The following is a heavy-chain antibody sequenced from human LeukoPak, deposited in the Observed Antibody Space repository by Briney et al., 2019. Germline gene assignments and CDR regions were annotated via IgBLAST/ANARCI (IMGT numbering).Heavy chain of an antibody. J-gene: IGHJ5*02. CDR2: VSYDGSNK. CDR3: VRDYCSGGSCYESKWFDP. Sequence: QPGRSLRLSCAASGFTFSSYAMHWVRQAPGKGLEWVAVVSYDGSNKYYADSVKGRFTISRDNSKNTLFLQMNSLRAEDTAAYFCVRDYCSGGSCYESKWFDPWGQGTLVTVSS. CDR1: GFTFSSYA. D-gene: IGHD2-15*01. V-gene: IGHV3-30-3*01.